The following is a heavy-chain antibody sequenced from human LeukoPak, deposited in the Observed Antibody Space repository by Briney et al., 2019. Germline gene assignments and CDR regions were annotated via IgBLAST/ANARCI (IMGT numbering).Heavy chain of an antibody. D-gene: IGHD6-13*01. J-gene: IGHJ4*02. V-gene: IGHV1-69*04. CDR1: GGTFSSYA. CDR3: ASPPLAYSSSWYYFDY. CDR2: IIPILGIA. Sequence: SEKVSCKASGGTFSSYAISWVRQAPGQGLEWMGRIIPILGIANYAQKFQGRVTITADKSTSTAYMELSSLRSEDTAVYYCASPPLAYSSSWYYFDYWGQGTLVTVSS.